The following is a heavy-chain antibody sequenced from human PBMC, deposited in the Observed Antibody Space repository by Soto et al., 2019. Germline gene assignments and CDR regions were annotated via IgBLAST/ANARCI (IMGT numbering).Heavy chain of an antibody. CDR3: ARGYYYDTWEGNNWFDP. Sequence: SETLSLTCTVSFGSISSGGYYWSWIRQHPGKCLEWIGYIYYSGSTYYNPSLKSRVTISVDTSKNQFSLKLSSVTAADTAVYYCARGYYYDTWEGNNWFDPWGQGTLVTVYS. J-gene: IGHJ5*02. CDR1: FGSISSGGYY. D-gene: IGHD3-22*01. CDR2: IYYSGST. V-gene: IGHV4-31*03.